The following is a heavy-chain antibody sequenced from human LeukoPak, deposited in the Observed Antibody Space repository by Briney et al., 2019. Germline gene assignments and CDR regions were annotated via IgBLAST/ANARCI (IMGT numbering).Heavy chain of an antibody. CDR1: GGSISRDSHY. Sequence: AETLSLTRTLSGGSISRDSHYWGWIRQPPGKGLEYIGNIYYKGTAKYSPSLKGRVTISVDTLKTQFSLKLSSVTAADTAVYFCARHLGWEALVWGQGTLVTVSS. CDR2: IYYKGTA. CDR3: ARHLGWEALV. D-gene: IGHD1-26*01. J-gene: IGHJ4*02. V-gene: IGHV4-39*01.